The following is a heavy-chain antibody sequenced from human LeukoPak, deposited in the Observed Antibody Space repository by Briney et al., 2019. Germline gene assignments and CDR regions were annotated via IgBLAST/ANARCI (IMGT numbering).Heavy chain of an antibody. Sequence: GGSLRLSCAASGFTVSSNYMSWVRQAPGKGLEWVSVIYSGGSTYYADSVKGRFTISRDNSKNTLYLQMNSLRAEDTAVYYCARSLAEEAFDIWGQGTMVTVSS. CDR2: IYSGGST. CDR1: GFTVSSNY. J-gene: IGHJ3*02. D-gene: IGHD3-16*01. CDR3: ARSLAEEAFDI. V-gene: IGHV3-53*01.